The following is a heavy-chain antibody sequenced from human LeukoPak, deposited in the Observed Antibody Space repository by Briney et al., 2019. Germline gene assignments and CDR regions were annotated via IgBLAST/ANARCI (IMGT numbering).Heavy chain of an antibody. CDR3: ARDPPLPLIGVVVPAAVHDAFDI. D-gene: IGHD2-2*01. V-gene: IGHV3-23*01. CDR1: GFTFSSYA. J-gene: IGHJ3*02. CDR2: ISGSGGST. Sequence: PGGSLRLSCAASGFTFSSYAMSWVRQAPEKGLEWVSAISGSGGSTYYADSVKGRFTISRDNSKNTLYLQMNSLRAEDTAVYYCARDPPLPLIGVVVPAAVHDAFDIWGQGTMVTVSS.